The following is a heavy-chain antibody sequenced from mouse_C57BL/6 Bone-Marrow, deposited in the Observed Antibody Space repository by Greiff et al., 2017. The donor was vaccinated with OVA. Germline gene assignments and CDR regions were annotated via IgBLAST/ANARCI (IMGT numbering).Heavy chain of an antibody. J-gene: IGHJ1*03. D-gene: IGHD1-1*01. CDR3: ARGYYYGRDPRYFDV. CDR1: GYTFTSYG. CDR2: IYPRSGNT. V-gene: IGHV1-81*01. Sequence: QVQLKESGAELARPGASVKLSCKASGYTFTSYGISWVKQRTGQGLEWIGEIYPRSGNTYYNEKFKGKATLTADKSSSTAYMELRSLTSEDSAVYFCARGYYYGRDPRYFDVWGTGTTVTVSS.